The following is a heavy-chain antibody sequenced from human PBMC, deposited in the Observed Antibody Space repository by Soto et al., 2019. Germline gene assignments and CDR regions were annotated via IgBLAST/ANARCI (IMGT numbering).Heavy chain of an antibody. D-gene: IGHD3-10*01. J-gene: IGHJ6*02. CDR1: GGSFSGYY. CDR2: INHSGST. CDR3: ASLAMVRGVILYYYGMDV. V-gene: IGHV4-34*01. Sequence: SETLSLTCAVYGGSFSGYYWSWIRQPPGKGLEWIGEINHSGSTNYNPSLKSRVTISVDTSKNQFSLKLSYVTAADTAVYYCASLAMVRGVILYYYGMDVWGQGTTVTVSS.